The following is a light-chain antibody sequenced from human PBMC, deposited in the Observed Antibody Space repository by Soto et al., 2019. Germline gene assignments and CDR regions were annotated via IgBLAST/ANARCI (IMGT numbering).Light chain of an antibody. CDR1: SSDVGAYNY. J-gene: IGLJ1*01. CDR3: CSYAGSYTVV. V-gene: IGLV2-14*01. Sequence: LTQPASVSGSPGQSITISCTGTSSDVGAYNYVSWYQQHPGKAPKFLIYEVNNRPSGVSDRFSGSKSGNTASLTISGLQAEDEADYYCCSYAGSYTVVFGTGTKVTVL. CDR2: EVN.